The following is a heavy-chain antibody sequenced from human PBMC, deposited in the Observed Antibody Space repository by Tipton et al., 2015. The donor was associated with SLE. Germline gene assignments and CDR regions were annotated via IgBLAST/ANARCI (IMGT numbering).Heavy chain of an antibody. V-gene: IGHV4-38-2*02. CDR1: GYSISRAYF. Sequence: TLSLTCTVSGYSISRAYFWSWIRQPPGKGLEWIGTFYHSESIYYNPSLKSRVTISVDTSKNQYSLNMSAVTAADKAVYYCARTGLGYCSGGSCYPLYYYYGMDVWGQGTTVTVSS. CDR2: FYHSESI. D-gene: IGHD2-15*01. J-gene: IGHJ6*02. CDR3: ARTGLGYCSGGSCYPLYYYYGMDV.